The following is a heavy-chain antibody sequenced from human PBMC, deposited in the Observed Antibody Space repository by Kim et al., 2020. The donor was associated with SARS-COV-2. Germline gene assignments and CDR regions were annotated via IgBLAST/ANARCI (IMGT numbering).Heavy chain of an antibody. J-gene: IGHJ6*02. CDR3: ARDISDVGSYYYDSSGYRQSIYYYGMDV. V-gene: IGHV3-7*03. CDR2: IKQDGSEK. D-gene: IGHD3-22*01. Sequence: GGSLRLSCAASGFTFSSYWMSWVRQAPGKGLEWVANIKQDGSEKYYVDSVKGRFTISRDNAKNSLYLQMNSLRAEVTAVYYCARDISDVGSYYYDSSGYRQSIYYYGMDVWGQGTTVTVSS. CDR1: GFTFSSYW.